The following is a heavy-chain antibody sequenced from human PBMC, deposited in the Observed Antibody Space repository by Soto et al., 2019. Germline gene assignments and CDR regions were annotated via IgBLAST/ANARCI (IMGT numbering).Heavy chain of an antibody. CDR3: ARGSGELSLYGWFDP. CDR2: ISTYNGNT. Sequence: QVQLVQSGAEVKKPGASVKVSCKTFGYAFLSYGISWVRQAPGQGLEWMGWISTYNGNTKYAQKFQGRVTMTTDTYTSTVYMELRSLRSDDTGVYYCARGSGELSLYGWFDPWGQGTLVTVSS. V-gene: IGHV1-18*01. D-gene: IGHD3-16*02. J-gene: IGHJ5*02. CDR1: GYAFLSYG.